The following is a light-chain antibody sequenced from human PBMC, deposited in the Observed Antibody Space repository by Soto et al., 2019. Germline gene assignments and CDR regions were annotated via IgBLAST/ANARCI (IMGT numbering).Light chain of an antibody. J-gene: IGKJ1*01. V-gene: IGKV3-15*01. CDR2: GAS. CDR3: QQYNNWPWT. Sequence: EIVMTQSPATLSVSPGERATLSCRASQSVSSDLAWYQQKPGQAPRFLIYGASTRATGIPARFSGSGSGTEFTLTISSLQSEDSAVYYCQQYNNWPWTFGRGTKVEIK. CDR1: QSVSSD.